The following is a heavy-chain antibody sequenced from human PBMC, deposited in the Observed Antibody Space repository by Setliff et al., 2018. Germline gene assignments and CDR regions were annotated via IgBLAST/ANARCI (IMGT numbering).Heavy chain of an antibody. Sequence: GGSLRLSCTASGFSFSRFGMHWVRQTPGKGLEWVAFIRYDGSNKYYADSVKGRFTISRDNSKNTLYLQMNSLRAEDTAVYYCAKGLKSSGPDWYFDYWGPGTLVTVSS. CDR3: AKGLKSSGPDWYFDY. J-gene: IGHJ4*02. CDR2: IRYDGSNK. D-gene: IGHD3-22*01. CDR1: GFSFSRFG. V-gene: IGHV3-30*02.